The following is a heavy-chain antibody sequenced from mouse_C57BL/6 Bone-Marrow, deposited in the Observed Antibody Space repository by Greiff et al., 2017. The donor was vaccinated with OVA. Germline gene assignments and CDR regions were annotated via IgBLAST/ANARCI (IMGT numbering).Heavy chain of an antibody. Sequence: VQRVESGAELARPGASVKLSCKASGYTFTSYGISWVKQRTGQGLEWIGEIYPRSGNTYYNEKFKGKATLTADKSSSTAYMELRSLTSEDSAVSFWGRGYGNRFAYWGQGTLVTVSA. CDR1: GYTFTSYG. D-gene: IGHD2-1*01. CDR3: GRGYGNRFAY. CDR2: IYPRSGNT. J-gene: IGHJ3*01. V-gene: IGHV1-81*01.